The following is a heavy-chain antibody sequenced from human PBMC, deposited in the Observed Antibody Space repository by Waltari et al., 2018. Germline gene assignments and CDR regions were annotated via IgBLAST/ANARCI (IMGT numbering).Heavy chain of an antibody. D-gene: IGHD3-10*01. Sequence: QVQLQESGPGLVKPSETLSLTCTVSAYSLSSGYYWGWLRQPPGKGLEWIGSIYHSGSTYYNPSLKSRVTISVDASKSLFSLKLTSVTAADTAVYYCASGVSNYWGQGTLVTVSS. V-gene: IGHV4-38-2*02. J-gene: IGHJ4*02. CDR1: AYSLSSGYY. CDR3: ASGVSNY. CDR2: IYHSGST.